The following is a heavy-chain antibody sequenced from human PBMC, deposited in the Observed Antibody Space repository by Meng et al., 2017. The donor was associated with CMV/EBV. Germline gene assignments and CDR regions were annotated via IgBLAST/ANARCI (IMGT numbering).Heavy chain of an antibody. J-gene: IGHJ4*02. V-gene: IGHV3-53*01. D-gene: IGHD3-16*02. Sequence: GGSLRLSCAAFGFTVGGNHMSWVRQAPGKGLEWISVIYNDDSTHYVDSVKGRFTISRDDSKNTLYLQMNSLRAEDTAVYYCSYRYYFDYWGQGTMVTVSS. CDR1: GFTVGGNH. CDR2: IYNDDST. CDR3: SYRYYFDY.